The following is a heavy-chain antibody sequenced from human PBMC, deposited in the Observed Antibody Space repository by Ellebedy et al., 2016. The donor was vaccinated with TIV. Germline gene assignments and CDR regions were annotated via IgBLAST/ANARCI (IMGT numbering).Heavy chain of an antibody. V-gene: IGHV4-39*07. Sequence: MPSEPLSLTCTLSGGSISTSDYYWNSIRQPPGRGLDWIASIYYSGSAYYNPSLKSRVTVSVDTSKNQFSLNLSSVTAADTAVYYCARAPARPRGRCDTWGQGTLVTVSS. CDR1: GGSISTSDYY. J-gene: IGHJ5*02. CDR3: ARAPARPRGRCDT. CDR2: IYYSGSA.